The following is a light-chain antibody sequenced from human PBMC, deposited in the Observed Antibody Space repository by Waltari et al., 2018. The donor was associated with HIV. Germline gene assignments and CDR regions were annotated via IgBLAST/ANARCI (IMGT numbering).Light chain of an antibody. CDR2: EVT. CDR3: SSFAGTNKL. CDR1: TNTINDYQY. J-gene: IGLJ2*01. V-gene: IGLV2-8*01. Sequence: SALTPPPSASASLGQSVNISCPGGTNTINDYQYVSWYQQHSDKPPKLIIFEVTKRPSGVPDRFSGSRSGNTASLFVSGLQPEDEATYFCSSFAGTNKLFGGGTKLTVL.